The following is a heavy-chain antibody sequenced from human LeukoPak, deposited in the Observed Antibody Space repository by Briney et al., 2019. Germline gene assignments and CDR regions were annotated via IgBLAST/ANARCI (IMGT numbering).Heavy chain of an antibody. CDR3: TRLAGDEYFDISRGPD. CDR1: GFTFSGSA. V-gene: IGHV3-73*01. CDR2: IRSKANSYAT. D-gene: IGHD3-9*01. Sequence: GGSLRLSCAPSGFTFSGSAMCWVRQASGKALEWVGRIRSKANSYATAYAASVKGRFTISRDDSKNTAYLQMNSLKSGDTAVYYCTRLAGDEYFDISRGPDWGQGTLVTVSS. J-gene: IGHJ4*02.